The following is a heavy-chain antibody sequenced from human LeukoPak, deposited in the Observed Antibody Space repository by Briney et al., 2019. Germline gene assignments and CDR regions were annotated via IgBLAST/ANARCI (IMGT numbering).Heavy chain of an antibody. D-gene: IGHD3-22*01. CDR1: GGTFSSYA. Sequence: GASVKVSCKASGGTFSSYAISWVLQAPGQGLEWMGGIIPIFGTANYAQKFQGRVTITTDESTSTAYMELSSLRSEDTAVYYCARDYYDSSGYYYFFDYWGQGTLVTVSS. J-gene: IGHJ4*02. CDR3: ARDYYDSSGYYYFFDY. CDR2: IIPIFGTA. V-gene: IGHV1-69*05.